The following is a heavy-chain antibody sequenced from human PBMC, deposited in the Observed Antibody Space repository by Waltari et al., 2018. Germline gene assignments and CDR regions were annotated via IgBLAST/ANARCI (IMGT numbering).Heavy chain of an antibody. D-gene: IGHD3-10*01. V-gene: IGHV1-46*01. CDR1: GYTLRSYY. CDR2: IKLSRRTT. Sequence: QVQLVQSGAEVKRPGASVKVSCKASGYTLRSYYIHWVRQAPGQGLEWIGIIKLSRRTTESAQKFQGRVTVTSDTSTSTVYMELSSLRSDDTSVYYCAREPPEGFHFDNWGQGTLVTVSS. J-gene: IGHJ4*02. CDR3: AREPPEGFHFDN.